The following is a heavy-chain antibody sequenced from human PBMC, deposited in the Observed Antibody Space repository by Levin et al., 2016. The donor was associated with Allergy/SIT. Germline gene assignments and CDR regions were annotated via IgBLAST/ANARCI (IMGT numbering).Heavy chain of an antibody. D-gene: IGHD1-26*01. CDR3: ARGFDDGSYYGY. V-gene: IGHV3-74*01. J-gene: IGHJ4*02. Sequence: WIRQPPGKGLVWVSRIHRDGGTTHYADSVKGRFTISRDNAKNTVYLQMNSLRADDTAVYYCARGFDDGSYYGYWGQGTLVTVSS. CDR2: IHRDGGTT.